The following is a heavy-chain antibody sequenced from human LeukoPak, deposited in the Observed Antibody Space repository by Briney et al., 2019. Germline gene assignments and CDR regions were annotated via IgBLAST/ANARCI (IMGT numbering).Heavy chain of an antibody. J-gene: IGHJ4*02. D-gene: IGHD3-10*01. CDR2: ISSSSYI. CDR3: ARDPDGSGSYDY. CDR1: GFTFSSYS. V-gene: IGHV3-21*01. Sequence: PGGSLRPSCAASGFTFSSYSMNWVRQAPGKGLELVSSISSSSYIYYADSVKGRFTISRDNAQNSLYLQMNSLRAEDTTVYYCARDPDGSGSYDYWGQGTLVTVSS.